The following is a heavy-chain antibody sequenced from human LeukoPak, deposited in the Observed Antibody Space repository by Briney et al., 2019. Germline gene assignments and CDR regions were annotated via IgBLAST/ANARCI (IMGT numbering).Heavy chain of an antibody. J-gene: IGHJ3*02. CDR1: GGSISSYY. Sequence: SETLSLTRTVSGGSISSYYWSWIRQPPGKGLEWIGYIYYSGSTNYNPSLKSRVTISVDTSKNQFSLKLSSVTAADTAVYYCARDRGSSSWYGAFDIWGQGTMVTVPS. CDR3: ARDRGSSSWYGAFDI. CDR2: IYYSGST. V-gene: IGHV4-59*01. D-gene: IGHD6-13*01.